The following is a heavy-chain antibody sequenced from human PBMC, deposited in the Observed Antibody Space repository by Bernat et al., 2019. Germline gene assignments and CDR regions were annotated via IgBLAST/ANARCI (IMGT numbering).Heavy chain of an antibody. D-gene: IGHD4-4*01. CDR3: ASFSNYVRVDY. V-gene: IGHV3-48*03. CDR1: GFTFSSYE. CDR2: ISSSGSTI. Sequence: EVQLVESGGGLVQPGGSLRLSCAASGFTFSSYEMNWVRQAPGKGLEWVSYISSSGSTIYYADSVKGRFTISRDNAKNSLYLQMNSLRAEDTAVYYCASFSNYVRVDYWGQGTLVTVSS. J-gene: IGHJ4*02.